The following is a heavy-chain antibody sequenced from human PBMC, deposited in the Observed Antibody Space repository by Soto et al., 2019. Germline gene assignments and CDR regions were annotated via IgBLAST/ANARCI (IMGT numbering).Heavy chain of an antibody. CDR2: ISGSGGST. V-gene: IGHV3-23*01. D-gene: IGHD2-2*01. CDR1: GFTFSSYA. Sequence: PGGSLRLSCAASGFTFSSYAMSWVRRAPGKGLEWVSAISGSGGSTYYADSVKGRFTISRDNSKNTLYLQMNSLRAEDTAVYYCAKGLFVRDCSSTSCRSNNWFDPWGQGTLVTVSS. CDR3: AKGLFVRDCSSTSCRSNNWFDP. J-gene: IGHJ5*02.